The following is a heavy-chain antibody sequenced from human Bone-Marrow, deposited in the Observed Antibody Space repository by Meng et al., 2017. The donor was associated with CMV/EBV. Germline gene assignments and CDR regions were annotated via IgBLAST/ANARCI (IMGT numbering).Heavy chain of an antibody. J-gene: IGHJ6*02. Sequence: ASVKVSCKASGYTFTGYYMHWVRQAPGQGLEWMGWINPNSGGTNYAQKFQGRVTMTRDTSISTAYMELSKLRSDDTGVYYCARGAPAAILAYYYYYGIDVWGQGTTVTFSS. D-gene: IGHD2-2*02. CDR1: GYTFTGYY. V-gene: IGHV1-2*02. CDR3: ARGAPAAILAYYYYYGIDV. CDR2: INPNSGGT.